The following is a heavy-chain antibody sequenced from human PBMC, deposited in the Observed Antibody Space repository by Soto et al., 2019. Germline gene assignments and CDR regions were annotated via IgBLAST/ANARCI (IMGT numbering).Heavy chain of an antibody. Sequence: PSETLSLTCTVSGGSISSSSYYWGWIRQPPGKGLEWIGSIYYSGSTYYNPSLKSRVTISVDTSKNQFSLKLSSVTAADTAVYYFAVLYDFWSGYGFVNYYGMDVWGQGTTVTVSS. J-gene: IGHJ6*02. V-gene: IGHV4-39*01. CDR3: AVLYDFWSGYGFVNYYGMDV. D-gene: IGHD3-3*01. CDR2: IYYSGST. CDR1: GGSISSSSYY.